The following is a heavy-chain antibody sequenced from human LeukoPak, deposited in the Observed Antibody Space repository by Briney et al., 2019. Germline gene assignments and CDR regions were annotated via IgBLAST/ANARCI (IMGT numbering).Heavy chain of an antibody. J-gene: IGHJ5*02. D-gene: IGHD3-10*01. Sequence: SQTLSLTCTVSGGSISSGSYYWSWIRQPAGKGLEWIGRIYTSGSTNYNPSLKSRVTISVDTSKNQFSLTLSSVTAADTAVYYCARAIITMVRGVSAPNWFDPWGQGTLVAVSS. CDR2: IYTSGST. CDR3: ARAIITMVRGVSAPNWFDP. V-gene: IGHV4-61*02. CDR1: GGSISSGSYY.